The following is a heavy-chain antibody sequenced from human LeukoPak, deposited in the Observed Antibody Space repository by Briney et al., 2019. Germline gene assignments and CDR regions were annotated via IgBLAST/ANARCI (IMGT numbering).Heavy chain of an antibody. Sequence: SETLSLTCAVSGYTSGYQWGWIRQPPGKGLEWIWSLHHSGTTYYNPSLKSRVTMSVDTSKKQFSLNLSSVTAADTAMYYCARVPGAYFFDYWGQGILVTVSS. V-gene: IGHV4-38-2*01. D-gene: IGHD2-2*01. CDR3: ARVPGAYFFDY. CDR1: GYTSGYQ. J-gene: IGHJ4*02. CDR2: LHHSGTT.